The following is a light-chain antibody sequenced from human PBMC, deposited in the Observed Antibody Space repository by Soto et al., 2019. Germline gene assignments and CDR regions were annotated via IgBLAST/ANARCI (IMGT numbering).Light chain of an antibody. CDR3: SSYTSSSSDV. Sequence: QSALTQPASVSGSPRQSITISCTGTSSDVGGYNYVSWYQQHPGKAPKLMIYEVSRRPSGVSNRFSGSKSGNTASLTISGLQAEDEADYYCSSYTSSSSDVFGTGTKVTVL. J-gene: IGLJ1*01. CDR2: EVS. CDR1: SSDVGGYNY. V-gene: IGLV2-14*01.